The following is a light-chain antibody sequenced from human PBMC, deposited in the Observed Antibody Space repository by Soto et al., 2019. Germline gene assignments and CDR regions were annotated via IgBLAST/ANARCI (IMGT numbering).Light chain of an antibody. CDR1: QSVRTN. V-gene: IGKV3-15*01. J-gene: IGKJ1*01. CDR3: QHYNNRPPVT. CDR2: DAS. Sequence: EIVMTQSPATLSVSPGERATLSCRASQSVRTNLAWYQQKPGQAPRLLIYDASTRATGIPARFSGSGSGTEFTLTISSLQSEDFAVYYCQHYNNRPPVTFGQGTKVEI.